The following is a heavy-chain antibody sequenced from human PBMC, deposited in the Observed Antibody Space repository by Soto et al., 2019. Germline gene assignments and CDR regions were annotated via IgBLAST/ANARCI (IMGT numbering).Heavy chain of an antibody. CDR1: GYTFTIHY. CDR3: ARGGRHSDYYYYYGMDV. J-gene: IGHJ6*02. D-gene: IGHD6-25*01. CDR2: INTSGGGP. V-gene: IGHV1-46*01. Sequence: ASVKVSCKAFGYTFTIHYIHWVRQAPGQGLEWMGVINTSGGGPTYAQKFQDRVTMTRDTSTSTVYMELSSLRSEDTAVYYCARGGRHSDYYYYYGMDVWGQGTTVTVSS.